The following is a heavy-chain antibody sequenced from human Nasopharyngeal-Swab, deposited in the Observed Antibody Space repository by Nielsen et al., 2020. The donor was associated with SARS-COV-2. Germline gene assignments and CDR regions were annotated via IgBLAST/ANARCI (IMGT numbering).Heavy chain of an antibody. V-gene: IGHV4-34*01. J-gene: IGHJ4*02. CDR2: INHSGST. D-gene: IGHD4-23*01. CDR3: ARAGDYGGNHDFDY. Sequence: SETLSLTCAVYGVSFSGYYWSWIRQPPGKGLEWIGEINHSGSTNYNPSLKSRVTISVDTSKNQFSLKLSSVTAADTAVYYCARAGDYGGNHDFDYWGQGTLVTVSS. CDR1: GVSFSGYY.